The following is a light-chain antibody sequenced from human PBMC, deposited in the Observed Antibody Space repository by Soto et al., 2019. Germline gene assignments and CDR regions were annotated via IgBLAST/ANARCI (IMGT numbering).Light chain of an antibody. CDR2: DAS. V-gene: IGKV1-5*01. Sequence: DIQMTQSPSTLSASVGDRVTITCRASQSVNKWLAWYQQKPGRAPNLVIYDASTLQTSVTSTFSGSRSGTEFTLTISSLQPDDFGTYYCQQYQSWPYTFGQGTKLEIK. J-gene: IGKJ2*01. CDR3: QQYQSWPYT. CDR1: QSVNKW.